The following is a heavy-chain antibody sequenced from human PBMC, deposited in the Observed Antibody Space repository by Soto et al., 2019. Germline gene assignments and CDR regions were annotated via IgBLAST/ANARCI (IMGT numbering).Heavy chain of an antibody. CDR2: MNPNSGNT. CDR3: ARLRRGRYYYYYGMDV. Sequence: GASVKVSCKASGYTFTSYDINWVRQATGQGLEWMGWMNPNSGNTGYAQKFQGRVTMTRNTSISTAYMELSSLRSEDTAVYYCARLRRGRYYYYYGMDVWGQGTTVTVSS. D-gene: IGHD4-17*01. V-gene: IGHV1-8*01. J-gene: IGHJ6*02. CDR1: GYTFTSYD.